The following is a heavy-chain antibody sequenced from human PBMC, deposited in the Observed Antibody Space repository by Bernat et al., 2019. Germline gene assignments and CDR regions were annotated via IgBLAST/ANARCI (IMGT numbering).Heavy chain of an antibody. V-gene: IGHV3-23*04. CDR2: ISGSGYTT. J-gene: IGHJ4*02. D-gene: IGHD2-15*01. CDR1: GFSFSSYA. Sequence: EVQLVEFGGGLVQPGGSLRLSCAASGFSFSSYAMNWVRQAPGRGLEWVSVISGSGYTTNYADSVKGRFTISRDNSKNTLYLQLNSLRADDTAVYYCAKDGVWLGSSDYWGQGTLVTVSS. CDR3: AKDGVWLGSSDY.